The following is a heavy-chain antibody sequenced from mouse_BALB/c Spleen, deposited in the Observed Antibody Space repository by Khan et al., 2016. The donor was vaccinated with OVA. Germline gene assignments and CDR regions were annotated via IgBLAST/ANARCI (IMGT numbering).Heavy chain of an antibody. D-gene: IGHD1-1*01. CDR1: GYTFTTYY. Sequence: QVQLQQSGPELVKPGASVRISCKASGYTFTTYYIHWMKQRPGQGLEWIGWIHPGHVNTKYSEKFKGKATLTAGKSSSTAYMQLSSLTSEDSAVYFCARSSLYATGAMDYWGPGTSVTVSS. V-gene: IGHV1S56*01. CDR3: ARSSLYATGAMDY. J-gene: IGHJ4*01. CDR2: IHPGHVNT.